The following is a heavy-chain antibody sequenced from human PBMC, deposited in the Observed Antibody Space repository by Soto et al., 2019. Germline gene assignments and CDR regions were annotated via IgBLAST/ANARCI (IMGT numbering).Heavy chain of an antibody. V-gene: IGHV4-31*03. D-gene: IGHD3-10*01. CDR2: ISYSGST. CDR1: GDFISNGGYY. Sequence: SETLSLTCTVSGDFISNGGYYWSWIRQHPGKGLEWIGYISYSGSTHYNPSLKSRITISVDTSRNQFSLKLSSVTAADTAVYYCARKLNYGPNFDYWGQGTLVTVS. CDR3: ARKLNYGPNFDY. J-gene: IGHJ4*02.